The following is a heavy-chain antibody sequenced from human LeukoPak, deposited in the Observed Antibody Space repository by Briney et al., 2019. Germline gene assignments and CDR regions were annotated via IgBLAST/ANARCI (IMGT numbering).Heavy chain of an antibody. CDR3: AREGPRGNSQFDY. V-gene: IGHV3-33*01. CDR2: IWYDGSNK. Sequence: GGSLRLSCAASRFTFSSYGMHWVRQAPGKGLEWVALIWYDGSNKYYTDSVKGRLTISRDNSKNTLYLQMNSLRAEDTAVYYCAREGPRGNSQFDYWGQGTLVTVSS. J-gene: IGHJ4*02. CDR1: RFTFSSYG.